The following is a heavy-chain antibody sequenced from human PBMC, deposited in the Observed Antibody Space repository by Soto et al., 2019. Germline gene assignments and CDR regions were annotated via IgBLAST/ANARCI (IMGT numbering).Heavy chain of an antibody. Sequence: QVQLQQWGAGLLKPSETLSLTCAVYGGSFSAYYWSWICMRPAQGLDWVGEVNHSGSTNYNPSLKGPVTISVDTSKYQFALDLSSVAAADTAVYYCARHYRDYGNYGGSRFDPWGQRTLVTVSS. CDR2: VNHSGST. CDR1: GGSFSAYY. J-gene: IGHJ5*02. V-gene: IGHV4-34*01. D-gene: IGHD4-4*01. CDR3: ARHYRDYGNYGGSRFDP.